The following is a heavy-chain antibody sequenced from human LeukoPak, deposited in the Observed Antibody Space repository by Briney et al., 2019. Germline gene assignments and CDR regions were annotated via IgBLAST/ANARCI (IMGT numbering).Heavy chain of an antibody. D-gene: IGHD2-2*01. V-gene: IGHV3-30*02. J-gene: IGHJ4*02. CDR2: IRYDGSNK. Sequence: PGGSLRLSCAASGFTFSSYGMHWVRQAPGKGLKWVAFIRYDGSNKYYADSVKGRFTISRDNSKNTLYLQMNSLRAEDTAVYYSTLGHCSSTSCRPYFDYWGQGTLVTVSS. CDR3: TLGHCSSTSCRPYFDY. CDR1: GFTFSSYG.